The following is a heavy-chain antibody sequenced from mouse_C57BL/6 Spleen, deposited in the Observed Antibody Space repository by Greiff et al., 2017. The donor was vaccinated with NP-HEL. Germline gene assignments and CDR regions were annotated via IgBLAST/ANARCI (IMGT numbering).Heavy chain of an antibody. CDR3: ARSSYGSSLSYFDY. D-gene: IGHD1-1*01. CDR1: GYTFTSYW. CDR2: IDPSDSYT. V-gene: IGHV1-50*01. Sequence: QVQLQQPGAELVKPGASVKLSCKASGYTFTSYWMQWVKQRPGQGLEWIGEIDPSDSYTNYNQKFKGKATLTVDTSSSTAYMQLSSLTSEDSAVYYCARSSYGSSLSYFDYWGQGTTLTVSS. J-gene: IGHJ2*01.